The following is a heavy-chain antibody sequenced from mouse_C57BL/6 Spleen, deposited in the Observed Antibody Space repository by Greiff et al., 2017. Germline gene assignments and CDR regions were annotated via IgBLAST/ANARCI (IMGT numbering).Heavy chain of an antibody. Sequence: QVQLQQPGAELVKPGASVKLSCKASGYTFTSYWMHWVKQRPGQGLEWIGMIHPNSGSTNYNEKIKSKATLTVDKSSSTAYMQLSSLTSEDSAVYYCARREGDYGSRRPFDYWGQGTTLTVSS. CDR1: GYTFTSYW. CDR2: IHPNSGST. D-gene: IGHD1-1*01. V-gene: IGHV1-64*01. CDR3: ARREGDYGSRRPFDY. J-gene: IGHJ2*01.